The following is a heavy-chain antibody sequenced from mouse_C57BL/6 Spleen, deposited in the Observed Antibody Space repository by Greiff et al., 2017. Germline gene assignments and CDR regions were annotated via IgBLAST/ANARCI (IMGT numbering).Heavy chain of an antibody. Sequence: VKLMESGAELVRPGTSVKMSCKASGYTFTNYWIGWAKQRPGHGLEWIGDIYPGGGYTNYNEKFKGKATLTADKSSSTAYMQFSSLTSEDSAIYYCARGREFYAMDYWGQGTSVTVSS. CDR2: IYPGGGYT. J-gene: IGHJ4*01. V-gene: IGHV1-63*01. CDR3: ARGREFYAMDY. CDR1: GYTFTNYW.